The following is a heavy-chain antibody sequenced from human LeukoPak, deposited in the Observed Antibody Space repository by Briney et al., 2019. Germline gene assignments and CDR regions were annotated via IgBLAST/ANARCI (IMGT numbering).Heavy chain of an antibody. Sequence: SETLSLTCTVSGGSISSSSYYWGWIRQPPGQGLEWIGSIYYSGSTYYNPSLKSRVTISVDTSKNQFSLKLSSVTAADTAVYYCARGGGRRNYYYYYMDVWGKGTTVTVSS. J-gene: IGHJ6*03. CDR1: GGSISSSSYY. V-gene: IGHV4-39*07. CDR2: IYYSGST. CDR3: ARGGGRRNYYYYYMDV. D-gene: IGHD1-26*01.